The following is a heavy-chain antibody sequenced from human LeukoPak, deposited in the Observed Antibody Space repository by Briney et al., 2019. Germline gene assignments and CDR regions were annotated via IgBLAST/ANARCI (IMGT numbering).Heavy chain of an antibody. Sequence: ASVKVSCKASGYTFTSSDINWVRQATGQGLEWMGWMNPNSGNTASAQKFQGRATMTRNTSISTAYMELSSLRSEDTAVYYCARSSSTLSDAFDIWGQGTMVTVSS. CDR3: ARSSSTLSDAFDI. CDR2: MNPNSGNT. J-gene: IGHJ3*02. V-gene: IGHV1-8*01. CDR1: GYTFTSSD.